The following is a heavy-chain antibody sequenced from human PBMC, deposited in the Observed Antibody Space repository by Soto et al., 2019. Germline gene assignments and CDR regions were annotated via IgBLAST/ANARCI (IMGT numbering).Heavy chain of an antibody. CDR1: GFSLTTSAMC. D-gene: IGHD3-22*01. V-gene: IGHV2-70*11. CDR2: IDWDDDK. Sequence: VSGPTLVKPTQTLTLTCTFSGFSLTTSAMCVSWIRQPPGKALEWLARIDWDDDKYYSTSLKTRLTISKDTSKNQVVLTMTNMDPVDTATYYCARTTLYYSESSGYRPSLDYWGQGTLVTVSS. J-gene: IGHJ4*02. CDR3: ARTTLYYSESSGYRPSLDY.